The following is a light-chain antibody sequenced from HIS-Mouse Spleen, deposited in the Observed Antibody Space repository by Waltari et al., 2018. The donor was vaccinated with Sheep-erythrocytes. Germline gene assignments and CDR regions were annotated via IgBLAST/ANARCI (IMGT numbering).Light chain of an antibody. CDR2: QES. CDR3: QAWDSSTVV. J-gene: IGLJ2*01. V-gene: IGLV3-1*01. Sequence: SYELTQPPSVSVSPGQTASITCSGDKLGDKYACWYQQKPGQSPVLVIYQESKRPSCIPGRFSGSNSGTTATLTISGTQAMDEADYYCQAWDSSTVVFGGGTKLTVL. CDR1: KLGDKY.